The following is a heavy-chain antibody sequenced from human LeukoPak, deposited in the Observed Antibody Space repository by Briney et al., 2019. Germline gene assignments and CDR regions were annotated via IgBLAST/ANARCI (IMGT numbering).Heavy chain of an antibody. Sequence: KHGESLKISCKGSGYRFATYWIGWVRQMPGKGLEWMGIIYPGDSDARYSPSFQGQVTISADKSISTAYLQWSSLKASDTAMYFCARRGYSGYYSAFDIWGQGTMVTVSS. D-gene: IGHD5-12*01. J-gene: IGHJ3*02. CDR1: GYRFATYW. CDR3: ARRGYSGYYSAFDI. CDR2: IYPGDSDA. V-gene: IGHV5-51*01.